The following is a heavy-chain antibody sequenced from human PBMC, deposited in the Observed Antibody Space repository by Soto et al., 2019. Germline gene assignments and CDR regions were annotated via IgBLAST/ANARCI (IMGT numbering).Heavy chain of an antibody. Sequence: EVQLLESRGGLVQPGGTLRLSCAATGFTFSSYAMSWVRQAPGKGLEWVSAISGSGGSTYYADSVKGRFTISRDNSKNTLYLQMNSLRAEDTAVYYCAQDGSGSGSYLDYCGQGTLVTVSS. V-gene: IGHV3-23*01. D-gene: IGHD3-10*01. CDR3: AQDGSGSGSYLDY. J-gene: IGHJ4*02. CDR2: ISGSGGST. CDR1: GFTFSSYA.